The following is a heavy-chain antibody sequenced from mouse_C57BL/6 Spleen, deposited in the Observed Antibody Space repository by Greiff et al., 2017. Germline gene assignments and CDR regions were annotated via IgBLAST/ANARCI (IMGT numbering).Heavy chain of an antibody. Sequence: EVKLQESGGGLVQPGGSMKLSCVASGFTFSNYWMNWVRQSPEKGLEWVAQIRLKSDNYATHYAESVKGRFTISRDDSKSSVYLQMNNLRAEDPGIYYCTGEGLYYAMDYWGQGTSVTVSS. CDR1: GFTFSNYW. CDR3: TGEGLYYAMDY. J-gene: IGHJ4*01. V-gene: IGHV6-3*01. CDR2: IRLKSDNYAT.